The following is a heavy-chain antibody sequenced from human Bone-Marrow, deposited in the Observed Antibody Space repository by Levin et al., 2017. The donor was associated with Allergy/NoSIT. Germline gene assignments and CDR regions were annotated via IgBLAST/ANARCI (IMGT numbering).Heavy chain of an antibody. V-gene: IGHV3-33*06. Sequence: LSLTCAASGFNFRTYGMHWVRQAPGKGLEWMAVIWYDGSDKYYADSVKGRFTISRDNSKNTLYLQMNSLRAEDTAVYYCAKDLSSYGDYHHFDYWLQGTLVTVSS. CDR3: AKDLSSYGDYHHFDY. CDR1: GFNFRTYG. J-gene: IGHJ4*02. CDR2: IWYDGSDK. D-gene: IGHD4-17*01.